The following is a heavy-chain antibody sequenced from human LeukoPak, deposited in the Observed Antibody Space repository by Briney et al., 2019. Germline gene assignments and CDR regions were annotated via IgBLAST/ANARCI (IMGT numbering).Heavy chain of an antibody. D-gene: IGHD4-17*01. V-gene: IGHV4-31*03. CDR1: GGSISSGGYY. CDR3: ARKSYGDYGSGHFDY. Sequence: PSETLSLTCTVSGGSISSGGYYRSWIRQHPGKGLEWIGYIYYSGSTYYNPSLKSRVTISVDRSKNQFSLKLSSVTAADTAVYYCARKSYGDYGSGHFDYWGQGTLVTVSS. J-gene: IGHJ4*02. CDR2: IYYSGST.